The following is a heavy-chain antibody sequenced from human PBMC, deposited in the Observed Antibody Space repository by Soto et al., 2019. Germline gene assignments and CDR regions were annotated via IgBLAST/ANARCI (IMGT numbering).Heavy chain of an antibody. CDR1: GFKSISYG. J-gene: IGHJ5*02. CDR2: ISYDGSNK. V-gene: IGHV3-30*03. D-gene: IGHD2-2*01. Sequence: VSCAAAGFKSISYGMHRISKATGKGLEWVAVISYDGSNKYYADSVKGRFTISRDNSKNTLYLQMNSLRPEDTAVYYYARDRRQSSTTLNWFDPWGQGTLVTVSS. CDR3: ARDRRQSSTTLNWFDP.